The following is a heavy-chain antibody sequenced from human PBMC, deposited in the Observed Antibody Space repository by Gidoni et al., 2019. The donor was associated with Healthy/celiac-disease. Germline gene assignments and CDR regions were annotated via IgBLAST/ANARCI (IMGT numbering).Heavy chain of an antibody. D-gene: IGHD6-19*01. Sequence: QVQLVEPGGGVVQPARSPRLPCAASGFTFSSYGMHWVRHAPGKGLEWVAVISYDGSNKYYADSVRGRFTISRDNSKNTLYLQMNSVRAEDTAVYYCAKDPGIAVAGYFDYWGQGTLVTVSS. CDR1: GFTFSSYG. V-gene: IGHV3-30*18. CDR3: AKDPGIAVAGYFDY. CDR2: ISYDGSNK. J-gene: IGHJ4*02.